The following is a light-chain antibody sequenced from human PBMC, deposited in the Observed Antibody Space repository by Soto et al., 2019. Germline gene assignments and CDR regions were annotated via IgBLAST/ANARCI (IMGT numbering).Light chain of an antibody. J-gene: IGLJ1*01. V-gene: IGLV1-44*01. Sequence: QSLLTQPPSASGTPGQRVTISCSGSSSNIGSNTVNWYQQLPGTAPKLLMHSNHQRTSGVPDRFSGSKSGTSASLAINGLQSEDEAEYYCATWDDRLNALYVFGTGTQVTVL. CDR2: SNH. CDR3: ATWDDRLNALYV. CDR1: SSNIGSNT.